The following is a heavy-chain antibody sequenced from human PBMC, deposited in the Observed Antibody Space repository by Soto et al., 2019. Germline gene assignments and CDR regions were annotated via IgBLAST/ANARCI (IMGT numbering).Heavy chain of an antibody. Sequence: GGSLRLSCAASGFTFSSYAMSWVRQAPGKGLEWVSAISGSGGSTYYADSVKGRFTISRDNSKNTLYLQMNSLRAEDTAVYYCVNDRFPDGIYFFDYWGQGALVTVSS. V-gene: IGHV3-23*01. CDR1: GFTFSSYA. CDR3: VNDRFPDGIYFFDY. CDR2: ISGSGGST. D-gene: IGHD1-20*01. J-gene: IGHJ4*02.